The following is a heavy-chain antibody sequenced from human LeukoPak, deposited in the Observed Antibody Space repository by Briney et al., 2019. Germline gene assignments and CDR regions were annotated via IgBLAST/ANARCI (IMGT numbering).Heavy chain of an antibody. J-gene: IGHJ4*02. CDR2: TYYRSKWYH. V-gene: IGHV6-1*01. D-gene: IGHD3-10*01. Sequence: SQTLSLTCVISGDSVSSNSAAWNWIRQSPSRGLEWLGRTYYRSKWYHHYAVSVKSRITINPDTSRNQFSLEPNSVTPEDTAVYYCSRDPYGEWGQGTLVTVSS. CDR3: SRDPYGE. CDR1: GDSVSSNSAA.